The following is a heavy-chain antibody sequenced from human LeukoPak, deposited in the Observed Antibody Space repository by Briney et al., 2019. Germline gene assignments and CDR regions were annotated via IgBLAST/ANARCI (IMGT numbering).Heavy chain of an antibody. Sequence: GGSLGLSCAASGFIFSTYAMSWVRQAPGKGLEWVSVMSGSGDSTHYSDSVKGRFTISRDNSKNTLYLQMNSLRADDTAVYYCAKPLGEGYCSGGTGTCYRVFNVWGQGTLVTVSS. CDR2: MSGSGDST. J-gene: IGHJ3*01. CDR3: AKPLGEGYCSGGTGTCYRVFNV. V-gene: IGHV3-23*01. D-gene: IGHD2-15*01. CDR1: GFIFSTYA.